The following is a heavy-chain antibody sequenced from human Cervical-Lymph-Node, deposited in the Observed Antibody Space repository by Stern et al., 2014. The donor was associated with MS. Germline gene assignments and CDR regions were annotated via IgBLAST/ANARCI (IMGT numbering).Heavy chain of an antibody. J-gene: IGHJ4*02. CDR3: AHRAVDMVRVVSFFDS. CDR2: NYWADDK. V-gene: IGHV2-5*02. Sequence: QVTLKESGPTLVKPTQTLTLTCACSGFSLSTSGASVGWIRQPPGKALEWLAINYWADDKRYSPVLKSRLTITKDSSKNQVVLTMTNMDPVVTGTYYCAHRAVDMVRVVSFFDSWGLGALVTVSS. CDR1: GFSLSTSGAS. D-gene: IGHD3-10*01.